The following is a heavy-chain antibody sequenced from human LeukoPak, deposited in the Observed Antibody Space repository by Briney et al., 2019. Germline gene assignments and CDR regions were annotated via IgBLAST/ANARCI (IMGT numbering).Heavy chain of an antibody. CDR2: IYHSGIT. CDR3: ARERAGAVDY. D-gene: IGHD1-26*01. Sequence: SETLSLTCAVSGYSITSDYYWGWIRQPPGKGREWIGTIYHSGITFYSPSLKSRLTISEDTSKNQFSLNLNSVTAADTAVYYCARERAGAVDYWGQGTLVTVSS. J-gene: IGHJ4*02. CDR1: GYSITSDYY. V-gene: IGHV4-38-2*02.